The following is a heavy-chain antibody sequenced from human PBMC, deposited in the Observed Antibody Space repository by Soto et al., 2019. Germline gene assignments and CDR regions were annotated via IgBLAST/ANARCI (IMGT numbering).Heavy chain of an antibody. V-gene: IGHV1-69*05. CDR2: IIPIFGTA. CDR1: GGTFSSYA. D-gene: IGHD6-19*01. CDR3: TRCSQWLPQGNWFDP. J-gene: IGHJ5*02. Sequence: GASMKVSCKASGGTFSSYAISWVRQAPGQGLEWMGGIIPIFGTANYAQKLQGIVTMTTDTSTSTAYMDLRSLRSDDTAVFYCTRCSQWLPQGNWFDPWGQGSLVTVSS.